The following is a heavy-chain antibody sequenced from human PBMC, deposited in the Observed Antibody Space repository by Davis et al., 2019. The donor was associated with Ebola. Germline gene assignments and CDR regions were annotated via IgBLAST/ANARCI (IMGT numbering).Heavy chain of an antibody. D-gene: IGHD6-19*01. CDR2: ISGSGGST. V-gene: IGHV3-23*01. J-gene: IGHJ6*02. CDR3: AKEKQQWLAIYYYYGMDV. Sequence: GESLKISCAASGFTFSSYAMSWVRQAPGKGLEWVSAISGSGGSTYYADSVKGRFTISRDNSKNTLYLQMNSLGAEDTAVYYCAKEKQQWLAIYYYYGMDVWGQGTTVTVSS. CDR1: GFTFSSYA.